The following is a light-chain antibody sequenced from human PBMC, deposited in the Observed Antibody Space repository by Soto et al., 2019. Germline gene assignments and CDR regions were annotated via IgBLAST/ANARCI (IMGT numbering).Light chain of an antibody. J-gene: IGKJ2*01. CDR3: QQSNNWPRT. CDR1: QSVGSN. V-gene: IGKV3-15*01. Sequence: EIVMTQSPATLSVSLGERATLSCRASQSVGSNLAWYQQKPGQAPRLLIYGASSRATGIPARFGDSGSGTEFTLTISSLQSEDFAVYYCQQSNNWPRTFGQGTKLEIK. CDR2: GAS.